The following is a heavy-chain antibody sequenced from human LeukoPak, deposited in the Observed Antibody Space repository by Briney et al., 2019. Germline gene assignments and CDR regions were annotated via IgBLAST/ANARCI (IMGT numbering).Heavy chain of an antibody. J-gene: IGHJ5*02. D-gene: IGHD2-15*01. CDR1: GYSFTSYW. CDR2: IYPGDSDT. V-gene: IGHV5-51*01. CDR3: ARSCSGGSCYGRWFDP. Sequence: GESLKISCKGSGYSFTSYWIGWVRQMPGKGLEWMGIIYPGDSDTRYSPSFQGRVTISADKSISTAYLQWSSLKASDTAMYYCARSCSGGSCYGRWFDPWGQGTLVTVSS.